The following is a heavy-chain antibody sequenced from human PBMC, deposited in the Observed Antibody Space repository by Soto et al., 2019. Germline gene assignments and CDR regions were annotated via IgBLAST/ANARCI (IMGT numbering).Heavy chain of an antibody. V-gene: IGHV1-46*01. J-gene: IGHJ4*02. CDR3: ASGLAVAGTIIY. Sequence: ASVKVSCKASGYAFSTYFIHWLRQAPGQGPQWMGIINPRDGWTTYAQSFQGRVTMTRDTSTSTVYMELSSLRSEDTAVYYCASGLAVAGTIIYWGQGTLVTVSS. CDR1: GYAFSTYF. D-gene: IGHD6-19*01. CDR2: INPRDGWT.